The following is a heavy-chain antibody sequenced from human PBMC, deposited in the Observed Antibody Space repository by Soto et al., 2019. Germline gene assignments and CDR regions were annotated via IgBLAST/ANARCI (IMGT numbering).Heavy chain of an antibody. CDR2: INSDGSST. V-gene: IGHV3-74*01. D-gene: IGHD3-22*01. CDR1: GFTFSSYW. J-gene: IGHJ3*02. Sequence: GGSLRLSCAASGFTFSSYWMHWVRQAPGKGLVWVSRINSDGSSTSYADSVKGRFTISRDNAKNTLYLQMNSLRAEDTAVYYCTRGPTYYYDSSGSFPFDIWGQGTMVTVSS. CDR3: TRGPTYYYDSSGSFPFDI.